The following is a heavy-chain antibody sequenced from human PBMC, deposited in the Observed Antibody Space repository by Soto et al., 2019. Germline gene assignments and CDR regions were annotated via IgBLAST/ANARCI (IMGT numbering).Heavy chain of an antibody. CDR2: IFSNDEK. D-gene: IGHD6-13*01. CDR3: ASTYSTSWYWVDP. Sequence: QVTVKESGPVLVKPTETLTLTCTVSGFSLSNAGLGVSWIRQPPGKALEWLAHIFSNDEKSYSTSLKSRLTISKDTSQIQVVLTMTNMAPVDTATYYCASTYSTSWYWVDPWGQGTLVTVSS. V-gene: IGHV2-26*04. J-gene: IGHJ5*02. CDR1: GFSLSNAGLG.